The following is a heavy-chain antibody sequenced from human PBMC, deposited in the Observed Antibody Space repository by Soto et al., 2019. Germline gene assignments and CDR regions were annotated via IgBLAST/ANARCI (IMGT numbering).Heavy chain of an antibody. CDR2: INPNSGGT. D-gene: IGHD3-16*01. CDR3: AREGGDDSSYMDV. J-gene: IGHJ6*03. V-gene: IGHV1-2*04. Sequence: ASVKVSCKASGYTFTGYYMHWVRQAPGQGLEWMGWINPNSGGTNYAQKFQGWVTMTRDTSISTAYMELSRLRSDDTAVYYCAREGGDDSSYMDVWGKGTTVTVSS. CDR1: GYTFTGYY.